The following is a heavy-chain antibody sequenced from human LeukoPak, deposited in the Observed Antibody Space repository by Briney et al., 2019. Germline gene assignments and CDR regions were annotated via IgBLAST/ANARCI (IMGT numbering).Heavy chain of an antibody. Sequence: SGGSLRLSCAASGFIFDDFAMHWVRQAPGKGLEWVSLISGHGDTTHYANSVKGRFTISRDNSKNSLYLQLSSLRTEDSALYYCAKDSAGDSNGWYYGMDVWGQGTTVTVSS. CDR2: ISGHGDTT. CDR3: AKDSAGDSNGWYYGMDV. J-gene: IGHJ6*02. V-gene: IGHV3-43*02. CDR1: GFIFDDFA. D-gene: IGHD6-19*01.